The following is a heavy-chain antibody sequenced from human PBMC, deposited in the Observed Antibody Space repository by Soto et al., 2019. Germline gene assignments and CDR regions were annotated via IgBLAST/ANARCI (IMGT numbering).Heavy chain of an antibody. J-gene: IGHJ4*02. Sequence: PSETLSLTCAVSSGSISTSNLWSWLRQPPGKGLEWIGEIYHSGSTTYNPSLKSRVTISVDKSKNQFSLMLTSATAADTAVYYCARFPSGTSYFDYWGQGTLVTVSS. V-gene: IGHV4-4*02. CDR2: IYHSGST. CDR3: ARFPSGTSYFDY. CDR1: SGSISTSNL. D-gene: IGHD3-10*01.